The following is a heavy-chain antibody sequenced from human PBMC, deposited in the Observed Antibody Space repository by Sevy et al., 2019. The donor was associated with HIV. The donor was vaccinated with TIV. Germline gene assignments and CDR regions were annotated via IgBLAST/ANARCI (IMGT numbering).Heavy chain of an antibody. CDR2: INSDGSST. J-gene: IGHJ4*02. CDR1: GFSFSIYW. Sequence: GGSLRLSCAASGFSFSIYWMHWVRQVPGKGLVWVPRINSDGSSTTYADSVKGRFTFSRDNAKNTLFLQMNSLRVEDTAVYYCVREGVGGYSYGFDYWGQGTLVTVSS. CDR3: VREGVGGYSYGFDY. D-gene: IGHD5-18*01. V-gene: IGHV3-74*03.